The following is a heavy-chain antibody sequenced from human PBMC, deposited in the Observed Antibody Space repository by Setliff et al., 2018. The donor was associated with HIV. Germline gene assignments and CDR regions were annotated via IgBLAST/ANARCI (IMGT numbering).Heavy chain of an antibody. CDR3: ATWRGVGATA. J-gene: IGHJ4*02. D-gene: IGHD1-26*01. Sequence: SETLSLTCSVFRGSLSSGGYYWSWIRQHPGKGLEWIGEINHRGSTNYNPSFKSRVTISPDTSKNQFSLKMNSVTAADTAVYYCATWRGVGATAWGQGTLVTVSS. CDR1: RGSLSSGGYY. CDR2: INHRGST. V-gene: IGHV4-34*01.